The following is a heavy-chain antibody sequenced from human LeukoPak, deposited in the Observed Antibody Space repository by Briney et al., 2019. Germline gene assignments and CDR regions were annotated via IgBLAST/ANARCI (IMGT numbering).Heavy chain of an antibody. V-gene: IGHV3-53*01. Sequence: GGSLRLSCAASGFTVSSNYMSWVRQAPGKGLEWVSVIYSGGSTYYADSVKGRFTISRDNSKNTLYLQMNSLRAEDTAVYYCARGGSWIQPEYDYWGQGTLVTVSS. J-gene: IGHJ4*02. CDR1: GFTVSSNY. CDR2: IYSGGST. CDR3: ARGGSWIQPEYDY. D-gene: IGHD5-18*01.